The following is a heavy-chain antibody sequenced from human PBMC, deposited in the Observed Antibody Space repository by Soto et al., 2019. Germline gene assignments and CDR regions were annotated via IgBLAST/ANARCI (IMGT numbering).Heavy chain of an antibody. V-gene: IGHV1-3*01. Sequence: XSVKVSCKASGSTFTRYAMHWVRQAPGQRLEWMXWINAXNGNKKYSQKXXGRVTITXXTSARTAYMELSSLRSADTAVYYCARVLPQADYWGKGTLVTVYS. CDR1: GSTFTRYA. CDR2: INAXNGNK. J-gene: IGHJ4*02. CDR3: ARVLPQADY.